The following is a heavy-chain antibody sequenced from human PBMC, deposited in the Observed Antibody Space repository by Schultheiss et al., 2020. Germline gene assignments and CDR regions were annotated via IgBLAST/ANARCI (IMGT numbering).Heavy chain of an antibody. J-gene: IGHJ4*02. CDR2: IYYSGST. CDR3: ARGGHYYDSSGYLDY. V-gene: IGHV4-31*03. D-gene: IGHD3-22*01. CDR1: RGSVNSGSYY. Sequence: SETLSLTCTVSRGSVNSGSYYWSWIRQHPGKGLEWIGYIYYSGSTYYNPSLKSRVTISVDTSKNQFSLKLSSVTAADTAVYYCARGGHYYDSSGYLDYWGQGTLVTVSS.